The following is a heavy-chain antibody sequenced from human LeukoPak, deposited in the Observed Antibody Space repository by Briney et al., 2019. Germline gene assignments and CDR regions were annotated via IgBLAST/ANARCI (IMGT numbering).Heavy chain of an antibody. CDR1: AFTFNTYW. CDR3: AREGRGHWFDP. CDR2: INGDESST. Sequence: PGGSLRLSCAASAFTFNTYWMHWVRQVPGRGLEWVSRINGDESSTNYADSVKGRFTIFRDNAKNTLYLQMNSLRAEDTAVYYCAREGRGHWFDPWGQGTLVTVSS. J-gene: IGHJ5*02. V-gene: IGHV3-74*01.